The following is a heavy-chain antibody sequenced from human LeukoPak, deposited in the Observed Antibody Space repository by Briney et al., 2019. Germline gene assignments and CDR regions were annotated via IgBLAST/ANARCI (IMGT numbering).Heavy chain of an antibody. V-gene: IGHV4-39*01. D-gene: IGHD6-13*01. CDR1: GFTFSSYSMN. Sequence: GSLRLSCAASGFTFSSYSMNWVRQPPGKGLEWIATIYYSGSTYYNPSLRSRVTISVDTSKNQFSLKLNSVTAADTAVYYCARQGEYSSSWSSFGYWGQGTLVTVSS. J-gene: IGHJ4*02. CDR2: IYYSGST. CDR3: ARQGEYSSSWSSFGY.